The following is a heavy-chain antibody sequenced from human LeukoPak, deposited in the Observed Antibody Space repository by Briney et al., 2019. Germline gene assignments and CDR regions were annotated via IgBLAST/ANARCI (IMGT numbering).Heavy chain of an antibody. CDR1: GGSISSGDYY. J-gene: IGHJ4*02. CDR3: ARGKSRYFDWLPLPDY. V-gene: IGHV4-30-4*08. CDR2: IYYSGST. Sequence: PSQTLSLTCTVSGGSISSGDYYWSWIRQPPGKGLEWIGYIYYSGSTYYNPSLKSRVTISVDTSKNQFSLKLSSVTAADTAVYYCARGKSRYFDWLPLPDYWGQGTLVTVSS. D-gene: IGHD3-9*01.